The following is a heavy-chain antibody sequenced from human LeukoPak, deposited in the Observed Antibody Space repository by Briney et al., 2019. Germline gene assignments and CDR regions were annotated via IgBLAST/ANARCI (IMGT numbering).Heavy chain of an antibody. CDR2: IYYSGSP. Sequence: SETLSLTCTVSGGSISSYYWSWLRHPPEEGVEGLGYIYYSGSPNYNPPLKSRVTISVDPSKTQFSLKLRSVPAADTAVYCCARGDYVSGSYCGSWGQGTLLTVS. CDR3: ARGDYVSGSYCGS. J-gene: IGHJ5*02. V-gene: IGHV4-59*08. D-gene: IGHD3-10*01. CDR1: GGSISSYY.